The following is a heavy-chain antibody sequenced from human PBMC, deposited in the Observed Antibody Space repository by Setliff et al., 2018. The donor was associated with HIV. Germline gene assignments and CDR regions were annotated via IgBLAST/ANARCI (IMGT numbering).Heavy chain of an antibody. Sequence: LSLTCAVYGGPLSGHYWSWIRQPPGQGLEWIGETSHSGKTNYNPSLKSRVTISVDTSKNQFSLKLSSVTAADTAVYYCVTSSSWSSRLNFWGPGMLVTVSS. CDR2: TSHSGKT. CDR1: GGPLSGHY. CDR3: VTSSSWSSRLNF. J-gene: IGHJ4*02. V-gene: IGHV4-34*01. D-gene: IGHD2-2*01.